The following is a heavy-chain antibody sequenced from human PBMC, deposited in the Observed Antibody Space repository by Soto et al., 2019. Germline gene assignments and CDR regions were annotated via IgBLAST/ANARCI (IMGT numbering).Heavy chain of an antibody. D-gene: IGHD6-13*01. CDR3: ARDPIAPPDPGMFDC. V-gene: IGHV1-69*04. CDR2: IIPILGIA. CDR1: GGTFSRYA. Sequence: SGKVSCKASGGTFSRYAISWVRQAPGRGLEWMGRIIPILGIANYAQKFQGRVTITADKSTSTAYMELSSLRSEDTAVYSCARDPIAPPDPGMFDCWGQGTLVTLSS. J-gene: IGHJ4*02.